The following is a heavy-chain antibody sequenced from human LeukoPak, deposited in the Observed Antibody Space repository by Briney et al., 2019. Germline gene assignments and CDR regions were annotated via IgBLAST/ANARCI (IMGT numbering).Heavy chain of an antibody. CDR2: INHSGGT. CDR3: ARARYSSSWYRRYFDY. J-gene: IGHJ4*02. D-gene: IGHD6-13*01. CDR1: GGSFSGYY. V-gene: IGHV4-34*01. Sequence: SETLSLTCAVYGGSFSGYYWSWIRQPPGKGLEWIGEINHSGGTNYNPSLKSRVTISVDTSKNQFSLKLSSVTAADTAVYYCARARYSSSWYRRYFDYWGQGTLVTVSS.